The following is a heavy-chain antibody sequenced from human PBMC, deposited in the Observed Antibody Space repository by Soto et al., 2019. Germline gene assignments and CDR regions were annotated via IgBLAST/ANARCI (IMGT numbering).Heavy chain of an antibody. D-gene: IGHD3-22*01. V-gene: IGHV4-59*08. Sequence: SETLSLTSSVSGASISSYDYAWIRQTPGKGLEWIGYIYLGGSINYNPSFKSRVIISVDTSKNQFSVRLSSVTAADTAVYYCASHYDSSGYYDWYFDLWGRGTLVTVSS. CDR1: GASISSYD. CDR2: IYLGGSI. CDR3: ASHYDSSGYYDWYFDL. J-gene: IGHJ2*01.